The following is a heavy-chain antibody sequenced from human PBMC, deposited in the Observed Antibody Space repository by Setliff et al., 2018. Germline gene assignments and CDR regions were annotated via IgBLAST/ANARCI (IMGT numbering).Heavy chain of an antibody. J-gene: IGHJ4*02. D-gene: IGHD1-1*01. CDR1: GFTLSHNW. CDR2: INRDGSST. Sequence: PGGSLRLSCAASGFTLSHNWMNWVRQGPGKGLVWVSYINRDGSSTNYADSVKGQFTVSRDNAKNTLYLQMNSLRAEDTAVYYCARDGHNVYYFDYWGLGTLVTVSS. V-gene: IGHV3-74*01. CDR3: ARDGHNVYYFDY.